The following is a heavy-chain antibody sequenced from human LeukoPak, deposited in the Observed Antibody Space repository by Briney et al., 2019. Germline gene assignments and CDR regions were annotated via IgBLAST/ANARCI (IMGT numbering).Heavy chain of an antibody. V-gene: IGHV3-49*04. CDR1: GFTFGDYG. D-gene: IGHD5-12*01. Sequence: GGSLRLSCTTSGFTFGDYGFNWVRQAPGKGLEWVGFIRKKAHDWTPQYAPSVQGRFTISRDDSKAIAYLEMSSLKTEDTAVYYCTRAGGYDNYLDYWGQGTPVTVSS. CDR3: TRAGGYDNYLDY. J-gene: IGHJ4*02. CDR2: IRKKAHDWTP.